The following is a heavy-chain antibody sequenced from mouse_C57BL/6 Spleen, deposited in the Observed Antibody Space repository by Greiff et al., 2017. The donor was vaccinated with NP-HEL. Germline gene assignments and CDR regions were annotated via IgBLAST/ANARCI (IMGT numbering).Heavy chain of an antibody. J-gene: IGHJ4*01. CDR2: INPSNGGT. D-gene: IGHD2-3*01. Sequence: QVQLKQSGAELVKPGASVKMSCKASGYTFTSYWMHWVKQRPGQGLEWIGNINPSNGGTNYNEKFKSKATLTVDKSSSTAYMQLSSLTSEDSAVYYCARRGWLLEDYAMDYWGQGTSVTVSS. CDR1: GYTFTSYW. CDR3: ARRGWLLEDYAMDY. V-gene: IGHV1-53*01.